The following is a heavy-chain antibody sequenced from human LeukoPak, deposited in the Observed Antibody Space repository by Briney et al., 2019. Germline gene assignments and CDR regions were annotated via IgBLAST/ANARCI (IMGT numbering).Heavy chain of an antibody. CDR1: GGSFSGYY. D-gene: IGHD3-10*01. J-gene: IGHJ4*02. CDR2: INHSGST. CDR3: ARESGSPYYYGSGSSTTPYYFDY. Sequence: SETLSLTCAVYGGSFSGYYWSWIRQPPGKGLEWIGEINHSGSTNYNPSLKSRVTISVDTSKNQFSLKLSSVTAADTAVYYHARESGSPYYYGSGSSTTPYYFDYWGQGTLVTVSS. V-gene: IGHV4-34*01.